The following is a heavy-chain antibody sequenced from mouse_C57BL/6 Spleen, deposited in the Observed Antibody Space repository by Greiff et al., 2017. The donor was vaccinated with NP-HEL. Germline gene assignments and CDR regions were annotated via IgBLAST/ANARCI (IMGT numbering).Heavy chain of an antibody. CDR2: IDPNSGGT. J-gene: IGHJ1*03. V-gene: IGHV1-72*01. Sequence: QVQLQQPGAELVKPGASVKLSCKASGYTFTSYWMHWVKQRPGRGLEWIGRIDPNSGGTKYNEKFKSKATLTADKPSSTAYMQLSSLTSEDSAVYYCARPYYGSSGYWYFDVWGTGTTVTVSS. CDR3: ARPYYGSSGYWYFDV. CDR1: GYTFTSYW. D-gene: IGHD1-1*01.